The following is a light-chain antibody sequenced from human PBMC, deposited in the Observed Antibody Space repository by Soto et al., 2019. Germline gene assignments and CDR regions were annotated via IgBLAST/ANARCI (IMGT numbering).Light chain of an antibody. CDR3: AAWDDGLNGVV. Sequence: QSVLTQPPSASGTPGQTIAISCSGGSSNIGSHTVNWYQQLPGTAPRLLIYSNTQRPSGVPDRFSGSKSGTSASLAITGLQSEDEGDYYCAAWDDGLNGVVFGGGTKLTVL. CDR2: SNT. J-gene: IGLJ2*01. CDR1: SSNIGSHT. V-gene: IGLV1-44*01.